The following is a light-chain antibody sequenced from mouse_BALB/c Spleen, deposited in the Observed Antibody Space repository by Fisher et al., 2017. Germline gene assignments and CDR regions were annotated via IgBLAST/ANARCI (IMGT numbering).Light chain of an antibody. CDR1: SSVSY. J-gene: IGKJ5*01. Sequence: DIVMTQTPAIIAASPGEKVTITCSASSSVSYMNWYQQKPGSSPKIWIYGISNLASGVPARFSGSGSGTSFSFTINSMEAEDVATYYCQQRSSSTFGAGTKLELK. V-gene: IGKV4-90*01. CDR2: GIS. CDR3: QQRSSST.